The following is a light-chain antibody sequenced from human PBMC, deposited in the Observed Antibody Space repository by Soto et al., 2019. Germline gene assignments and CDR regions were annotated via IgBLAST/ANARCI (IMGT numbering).Light chain of an antibody. J-gene: IGLJ2*01. V-gene: IGLV1-51*01. CDR3: GTWDSSLSAVL. CDR2: DNS. Sequence: QSVLTQPPSVSAAPGQKVTISCSGSSSNIGNNYVSWYQQLPGTAPKVLIYDNSKRPSGIPDRFSGSKSGTSATLGITGLQTGDEADYYCGTWDSSLSAVLFGGGTQLTVL. CDR1: SSNIGNNY.